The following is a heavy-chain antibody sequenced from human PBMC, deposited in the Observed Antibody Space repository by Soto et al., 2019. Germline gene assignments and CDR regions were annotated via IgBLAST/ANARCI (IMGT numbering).Heavy chain of an antibody. CDR3: TTGPFIAGDY. CDR1: GFPFSNFA. D-gene: IGHD1-1*01. Sequence: EVQLLESGGGLVQPGGSLRLSCVASGFPFSNFAMSWVRQAPGKGLEWVSVITSSSDSTYFADSVRGRFTISRDNSKNTLYLQLNSLRAEDTAIYYCTTGPFIAGDYWGQGTPVTFTS. J-gene: IGHJ4*02. V-gene: IGHV3-23*01. CDR2: ITSSSDST.